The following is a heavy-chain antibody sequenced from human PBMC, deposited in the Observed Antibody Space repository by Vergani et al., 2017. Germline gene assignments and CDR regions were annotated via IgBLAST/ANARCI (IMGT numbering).Heavy chain of an antibody. CDR2: IYYSGST. V-gene: IGHV4-59*01. J-gene: IGHJ4*02. CDR1: GGSISSYY. CDR3: AREGEGELPFDY. D-gene: IGHD1-26*01. Sequence: QVQLQESGPGLVKPSETLSLTCTVSGGSISSYYWSWIRQPPGKGLEWIGYIYYSGSTNYNPSLKSRVTISVDTSKNQISLKLSSVTAADTAVYYCAREGEGELPFDYWGQGTLVTVSS.